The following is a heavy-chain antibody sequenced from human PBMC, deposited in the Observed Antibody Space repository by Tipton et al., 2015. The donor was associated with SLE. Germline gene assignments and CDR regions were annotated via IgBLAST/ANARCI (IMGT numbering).Heavy chain of an antibody. CDR3: ARDVPPCS. V-gene: IGHV3-64*02. Sequence: SLRLSCAASGFTFSSYAMHWVRQAPGKGLEYASAISSNGGSTYYADSVKGRFTISRDNSKNTLYLQMGSLRAEDMAVYYCARDVPPCSWGQGTLVTVSS. CDR2: ISSNGGST. CDR1: GFTFSSYA. J-gene: IGHJ5*02. D-gene: IGHD2-2*01.